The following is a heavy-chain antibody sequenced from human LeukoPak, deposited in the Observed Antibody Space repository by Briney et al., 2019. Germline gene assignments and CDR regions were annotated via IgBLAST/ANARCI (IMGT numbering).Heavy chain of an antibody. CDR2: ITGAGSTT. J-gene: IGHJ4*02. Sequence: GGSLRLSCAASGFTFSTFAMSWVRQDPGRGLEWVSSITGAGSTTYYPESVKGRFTISRDNSKNTLYLQMNSLRVVDTAVYFCVRDRNYFEALQRSYWGQGTLVTVSS. CDR1: GFTFSTFA. CDR3: VRDRNYFEALQRSY. D-gene: IGHD1-7*01. V-gene: IGHV3-23*01.